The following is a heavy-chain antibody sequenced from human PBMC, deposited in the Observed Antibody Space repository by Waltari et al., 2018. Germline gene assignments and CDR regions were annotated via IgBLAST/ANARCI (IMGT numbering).Heavy chain of an antibody. D-gene: IGHD1-26*01. Sequence: QVQLVESGGGLVKPGGSLSLSCAACGFIFRYHSLGVIRQAPGKGLEWVSYISRGATGGKIIFYADSVKGRFTISRDDAEDSLYLQMNSLRAEDTAMYYCARVVVGANEWKFDFWGRGTLVTVSS. CDR3: ARVVVGANEWKFDF. CDR2: ISRGATGGKII. CDR1: GFIFRYHS. V-gene: IGHV3-11*01. J-gene: IGHJ2*01.